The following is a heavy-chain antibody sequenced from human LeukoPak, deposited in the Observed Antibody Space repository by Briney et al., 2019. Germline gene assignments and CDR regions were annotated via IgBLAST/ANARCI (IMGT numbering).Heavy chain of an antibody. V-gene: IGHV4-34*01. CDR1: GGPFSGYY. J-gene: IGHJ4*02. CDR2: INHSGST. CDR3: ASLKGGYYFVDY. Sequence: SETLSLTCAVYGGPFSGYYWSWIRQPPGKGLEWIGEINHSGSTNYNPSLKSRVTISVDTSKNQFSLKLSSVTAADTAVYYYASLKGGYYFVDYWGQGTLVTVSS. D-gene: IGHD3-22*01.